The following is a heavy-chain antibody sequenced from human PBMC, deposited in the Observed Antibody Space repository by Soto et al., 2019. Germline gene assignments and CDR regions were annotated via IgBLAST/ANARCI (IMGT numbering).Heavy chain of an antibody. Sequence: GGSLRLSCAASGFTFSSYAMHCVRQAPGKGLGWLAVISYDGSNKYYADSVKGRFTISRENAKNSLYLQMSSLIPEDTALYYCARDDSAMVRGFTLDYWGQGILVTVSS. D-gene: IGHD3-10*01. CDR1: GFTFSSYA. CDR2: ISYDGSNK. V-gene: IGHV3-30-3*01. CDR3: ARDDSAMVRGFTLDY. J-gene: IGHJ4*02.